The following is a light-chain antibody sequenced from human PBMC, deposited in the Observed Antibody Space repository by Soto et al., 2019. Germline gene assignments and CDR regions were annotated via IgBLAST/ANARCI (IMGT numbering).Light chain of an antibody. CDR1: QTVAGKY. CDR3: HQYCPSPQYT. J-gene: IGKJ2*01. Sequence: EIVLTQSPGTLSLSPGERATLSCRASQTVAGKYVAWYQQNPGQAPRLLIYGASNRATGIADRISGSGSGADFFLPISSLQPDEFAVLYCHQYCPSPQYTFGQGTTLEIK. V-gene: IGKV3-20*01. CDR2: GAS.